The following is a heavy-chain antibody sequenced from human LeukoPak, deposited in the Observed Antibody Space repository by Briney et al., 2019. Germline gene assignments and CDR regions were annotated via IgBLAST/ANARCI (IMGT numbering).Heavy chain of an antibody. CDR2: IYSGGST. V-gene: IGHV3-66*01. Sequence: GGSLRLSCAASGFTVSDNYMSWVRQAPGKGLEWVSVIYSGGSTYYSDSVKGRFTISRDNSKNTLYLQMNSLRAEDTAVYYCARDGSSGWYPPAFDIWGQGTMVTVSS. D-gene: IGHD6-19*01. CDR1: GFTVSDNY. J-gene: IGHJ3*02. CDR3: ARDGSSGWYPPAFDI.